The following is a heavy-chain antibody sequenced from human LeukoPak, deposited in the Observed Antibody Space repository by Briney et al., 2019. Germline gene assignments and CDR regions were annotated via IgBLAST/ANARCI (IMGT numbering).Heavy chain of an antibody. CDR2: INHSGST. Sequence: PSETLSLTCAVYDGSFSGYYWSWIRQSPGKGLEWIGEINHSGSTNCNPSLKSRVTISTDTSKNQFSLRLSSVTAADTAVYYCARHVFHSSSSYYEFFDYWGQGTLVTVSS. V-gene: IGHV4-34*01. CDR1: DGSFSGYY. J-gene: IGHJ4*02. D-gene: IGHD3-22*01. CDR3: ARHVFHSSSSYYEFFDY.